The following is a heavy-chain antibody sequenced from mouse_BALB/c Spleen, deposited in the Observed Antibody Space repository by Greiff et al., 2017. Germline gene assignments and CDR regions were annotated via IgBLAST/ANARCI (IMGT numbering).Heavy chain of an antibody. V-gene: IGHV1-9*01. Sequence: VQVVESGAELMKPGASVKISCKVTGYTFSSYWIEWVKQRPGHGLEWIGEILPGSGSTNYNEKFKGKATFTADTSSNTAYMQLSSLTSEDSAVYYCASYGNYSYAMDYWGQGTSVTVSS. CDR2: ILPGSGST. CDR3: ASYGNYSYAMDY. D-gene: IGHD2-1*01. J-gene: IGHJ4*01. CDR1: GYTFSSYW.